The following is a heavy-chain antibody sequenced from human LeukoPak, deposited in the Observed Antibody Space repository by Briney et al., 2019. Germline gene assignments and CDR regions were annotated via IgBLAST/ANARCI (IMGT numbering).Heavy chain of an antibody. J-gene: IGHJ4*02. V-gene: IGHV1-69*13. D-gene: IGHD2-21*01. CDR3: AAGDGGDLIFDY. CDR2: IIPIFGTA. Sequence: ASVKVSCKASGYTFTSYYMHWVRQAPGQGLEWMGGIIPIFGTANYAQKFQGRVTITADESTSTAYMELSSLRSEDTAVYYCAAGDGGDLIFDYWGQGTLVTVSS. CDR1: GYTFTSYY.